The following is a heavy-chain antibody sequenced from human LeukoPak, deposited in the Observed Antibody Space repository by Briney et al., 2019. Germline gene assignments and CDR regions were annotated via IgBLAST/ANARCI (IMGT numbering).Heavy chain of an antibody. CDR1: GYTFTSYG. CDR3: ARVVVGATSYYYYMDV. CDR2: ISAYNGNT. D-gene: IGHD1-26*01. V-gene: IGHV1-18*01. Sequence: ASVKVSCKASGYTFTSYGISWVRQAPGQGLEWMGWISAYNGNTNYAQKLQGRVTMTTDTSTSTAYMELRSLRSDDTAVYYCARVVVGATSYYYYMDVWGKGTTVTVSS. J-gene: IGHJ6*03.